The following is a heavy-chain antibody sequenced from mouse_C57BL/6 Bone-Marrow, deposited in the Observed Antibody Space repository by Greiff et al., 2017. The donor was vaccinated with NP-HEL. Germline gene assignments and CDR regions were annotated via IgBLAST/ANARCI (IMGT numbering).Heavy chain of an antibody. D-gene: IGHD1-1*01. CDR1: GYTFTSYW. J-gene: IGHJ2*01. Sequence: VMLVESGAELAKPGASVKLSCKASGYTFTSYWMHWVKQRPGQGLEWIGYINPSSGYTKYNQTFKDKATLTADKSSSTAYMQLSSLTYEDSADYYCASALLRGRDYWGQGTTLTVSS. V-gene: IGHV1-7*01. CDR2: INPSSGYT. CDR3: ASALLRGRDY.